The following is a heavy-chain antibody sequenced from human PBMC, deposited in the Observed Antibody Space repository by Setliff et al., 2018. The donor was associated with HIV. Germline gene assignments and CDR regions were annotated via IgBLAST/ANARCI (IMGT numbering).Heavy chain of an antibody. CDR1: SGSISSSSYY. J-gene: IGHJ4*02. CDR3: ARLGLATYYNFWSGYYIPGP. V-gene: IGHV4-39*01. Sequence: SETLSLTCTVSSGSISSSSYYWGWIRQPPGKGLEWIGSIYYSGSTYYNPSLKSRVTISVDTSKNQFSLKLSSVTAADTAVYYCARLGLATYYNFWSGYYIPGPWGQGTLVTVSS. D-gene: IGHD3-3*01. CDR2: IYYSGST.